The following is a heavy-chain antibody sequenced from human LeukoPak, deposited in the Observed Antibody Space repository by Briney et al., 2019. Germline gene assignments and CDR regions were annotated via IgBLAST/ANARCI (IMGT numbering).Heavy chain of an antibody. Sequence: SETLSLTCTVSGGSVSSGSYYWSWIRQPPGKGLEWIGYIYYSGSTNYNPSLKSRVTISVDTSKNQFSLKLSSVTAADTAVYYCARGDSSSYYYYYYGMDVWGQGTTVTVSS. D-gene: IGHD6-6*01. J-gene: IGHJ6*02. CDR3: ARGDSSSYYYYYYGMDV. V-gene: IGHV4-61*01. CDR2: IYYSGST. CDR1: GGSVSSGSYY.